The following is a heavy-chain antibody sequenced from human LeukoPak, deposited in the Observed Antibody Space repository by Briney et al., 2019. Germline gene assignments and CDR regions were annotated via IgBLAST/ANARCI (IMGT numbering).Heavy chain of an antibody. J-gene: IGHJ4*02. CDR1: GFSLTTYG. D-gene: IGHD3-10*01. CDR3: AGDGGSGIDY. Sequence: GGSLRLSCAASGFSLTTYGTHWLRQAPGKGLEWVAVIWYDGSRKFYGDSVKGRFTVSRDTFENTMYLQMNSLRVEDTAVYYCAGDGGSGIDYWGQGTLVTVSS. V-gene: IGHV3-33*01. CDR2: IWYDGSRK.